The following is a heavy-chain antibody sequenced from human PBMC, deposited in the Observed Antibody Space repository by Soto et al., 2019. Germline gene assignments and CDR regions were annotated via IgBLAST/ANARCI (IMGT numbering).Heavy chain of an antibody. Sequence: QVQLVESGGGVVQPGRSLRLTCSASGFTLSTYGMHWVRQAPGKGLEWVGLISYDGSGKYYADSVKGRFTISRDNSKDTLYLQMNSLIAEDTAVYYCAKDHKDNWAFDYWGQGTLVTVSS. V-gene: IGHV3-30*18. CDR2: ISYDGSGK. CDR3: AKDHKDNWAFDY. CDR1: GFTLSTYG. J-gene: IGHJ4*02. D-gene: IGHD1-1*01.